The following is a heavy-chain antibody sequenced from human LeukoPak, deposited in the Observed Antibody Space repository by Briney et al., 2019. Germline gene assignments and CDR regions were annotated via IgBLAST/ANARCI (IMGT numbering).Heavy chain of an antibody. J-gene: IGHJ4*02. CDR3: ARGMGSGWYVADY. CDR2: IKQDGSEK. V-gene: IGHV3-7*01. Sequence: GGSLRLSCAASGFTFSSYWMSWVRQAPGKGLEWVANIKQDGSEKYYVDSVKGRFTISRDNANNSLYLQMNSLRAEDTAVYYCARGMGSGWYVADYWGQGTLVTVSS. CDR1: GFTFSSYW. D-gene: IGHD6-19*01.